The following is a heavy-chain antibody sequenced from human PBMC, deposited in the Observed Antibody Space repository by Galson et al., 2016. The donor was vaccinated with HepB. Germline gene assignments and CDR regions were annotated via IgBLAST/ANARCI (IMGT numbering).Heavy chain of an antibody. D-gene: IGHD3-10*01. J-gene: IGHJ4*02. CDR3: ARGRRGAISDFFDS. Sequence: SLRLSCAASGFTFSSYGMHWVRQAPGKGLEWVAVISYDGSNEYYVDSVKGRFTISRDNSKNTLYLQMNSLRAEDTAVYYCARGRRGAISDFFDSWGQGTLVTVSS. V-gene: IGHV3-30*03. CDR2: ISYDGSNE. CDR1: GFTFSSYG.